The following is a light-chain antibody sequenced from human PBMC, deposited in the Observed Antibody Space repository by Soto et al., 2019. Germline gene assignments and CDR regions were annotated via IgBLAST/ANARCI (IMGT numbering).Light chain of an antibody. CDR1: SSDVGSYNL. Sequence: QSALTQPASVSGSPGQSITISCTGTSSDVGSYNLVSWYQQYPDKAPKLIIYEGSKRPSGVSNRFSGSKSGNTASLTISGLQAEDEADYYCGSFALGSTLIFGGGTQLTVL. V-gene: IGLV2-23*01. J-gene: IGLJ2*01. CDR2: EGS. CDR3: GSFALGSTLI.